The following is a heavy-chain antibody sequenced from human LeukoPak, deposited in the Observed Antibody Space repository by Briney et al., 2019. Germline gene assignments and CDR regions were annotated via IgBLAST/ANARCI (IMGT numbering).Heavy chain of an antibody. Sequence: PGGSLRLSCAASGFTFSSYSMNWVRQAPGKGLEWVSYISSSSSTIYYADSVKGRFTISRDNAKNSLYLQMNSLRAEDTAVYYCARKRVRDYYDSSGYYYYYYMDVWGKGTTVTVSS. CDR2: ISSSSSTI. D-gene: IGHD3-22*01. J-gene: IGHJ6*03. CDR1: GFTFSSYS. V-gene: IGHV3-48*04. CDR3: ARKRVRDYYDSSGYYYYYYMDV.